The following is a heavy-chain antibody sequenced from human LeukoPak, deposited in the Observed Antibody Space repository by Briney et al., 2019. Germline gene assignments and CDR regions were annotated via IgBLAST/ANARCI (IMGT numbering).Heavy chain of an antibody. V-gene: IGHV4-59*01. CDR3: AREAYDYVWGSYRYTYWFDP. D-gene: IGHD3-16*02. Sequence: SETLSLTCAVYGGSFSGYYWGWIRQPPGKGLEWIGYIYYSGSTNYNPSLKSRVTISVDTSKNQFSLKLSSVTAADTAVYYCAREAYDYVWGSYRYTYWFDPWGQGTLVTVSS. J-gene: IGHJ5*02. CDR2: IYYSGST. CDR1: GGSFSGYY.